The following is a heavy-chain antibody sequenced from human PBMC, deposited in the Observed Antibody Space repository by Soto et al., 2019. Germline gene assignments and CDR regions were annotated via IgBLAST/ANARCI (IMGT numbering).Heavy chain of an antibody. CDR2: FYSSGSI. V-gene: IGHV4-39*07. D-gene: IGHD6-19*01. J-gene: IGHJ5*02. Sequence: PSETLSLTCFVSGYSITADGYYWGRIRHHPGKGLEWIGSFYSSGSIIYNPSLRSRVSISGDTSSNQFSMSLTSVTAADTARYYCARMYSSGSGWFHPWGQGTLVTVSS. CDR3: ARMYSSGSGWFHP. CDR1: GYSITADGYY.